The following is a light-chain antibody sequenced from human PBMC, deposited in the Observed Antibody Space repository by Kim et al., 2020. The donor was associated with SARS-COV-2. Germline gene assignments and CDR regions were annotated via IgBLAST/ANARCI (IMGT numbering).Light chain of an antibody. CDR3: QAGDSSTAV. CDR1: KLGDKD. CDR2: QHT. Sequence: SYELTQPPSVSVSPGQTASITCSGSKLGDKDAYWYQKMPGQSPILVIYQHTKRHSGISQRFSGSSFGNTATLPISRARTMDEADYYCQAGDSSTAVFGGGTQLT. V-gene: IGLV3-1*01. J-gene: IGLJ3*02.